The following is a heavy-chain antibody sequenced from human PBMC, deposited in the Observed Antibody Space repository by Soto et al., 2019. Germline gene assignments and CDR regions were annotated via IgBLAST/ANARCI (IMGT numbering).Heavy chain of an antibody. Sequence: PGESLKISCKGSGYSFTSYWIGWVRQMPGKGLEWMGVIYPGDSDIRYGPSFQGQVTISVDKTTSTAYLQWRSLKASDTAVYYCARTSAAGKYYYGMDVWGQGTTVTVSS. V-gene: IGHV5-51*01. D-gene: IGHD6-13*01. J-gene: IGHJ6*02. CDR2: IYPGDSDI. CDR3: ARTSAAGKYYYGMDV. CDR1: GYSFTSYW.